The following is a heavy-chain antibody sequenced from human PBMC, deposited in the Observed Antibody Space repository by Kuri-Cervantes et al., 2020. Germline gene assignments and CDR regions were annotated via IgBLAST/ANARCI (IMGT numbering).Heavy chain of an antibody. D-gene: IGHD6-13*01. Sequence: GESLKISCAASGFTVSSNYMSWVRQAPGKGLEWVSVIYSGGSTYYADSVKGRFTISRDNSKNTLHLQMNSLRAEDTAVYYCARDRVDDSSSWYYYYYGMDVWGQGTTVTVSS. CDR1: GFTVSSNY. CDR2: IYSGGST. V-gene: IGHV3-66*02. CDR3: ARDRVDDSSSWYYYYYGMDV. J-gene: IGHJ6*02.